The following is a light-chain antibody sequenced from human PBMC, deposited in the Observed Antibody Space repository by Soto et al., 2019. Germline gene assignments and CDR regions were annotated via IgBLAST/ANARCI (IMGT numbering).Light chain of an antibody. V-gene: IGKV3-11*01. CDR1: QSVSSY. J-gene: IGKJ1*01. Sequence: EIVLTQSPATLSLSPGERATLSCMASQSVSSYFAWYQQKPGQAPRLLIYDASNRATGIPPRFSGSGSGTDFTLTISSLEPEDFAVYYCQQRSSWPLTFGQGTKVEIK. CDR3: QQRSSWPLT. CDR2: DAS.